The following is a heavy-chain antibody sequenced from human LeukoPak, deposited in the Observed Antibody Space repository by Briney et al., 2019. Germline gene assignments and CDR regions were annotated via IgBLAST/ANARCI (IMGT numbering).Heavy chain of an antibody. CDR3: AREWEGPGAAAGRPPFDY. D-gene: IGHD6-13*01. CDR1: GGSISSYY. V-gene: IGHV4-4*07. CDR2: IYTSGST. Sequence: SETLSLTCTVSGGSISSYYWSWIRQPAGKGLEWIGRIYTSGSTIYNPSLKSRVTMSVDTSKNQFSLKLTSVTAADTAVYYCAREWEGPGAAAGRPPFDYWGQGTLVTVSS. J-gene: IGHJ4*02.